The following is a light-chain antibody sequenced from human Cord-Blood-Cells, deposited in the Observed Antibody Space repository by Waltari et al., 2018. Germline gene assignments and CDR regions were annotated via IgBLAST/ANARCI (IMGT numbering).Light chain of an antibody. V-gene: IGKV1-33*01. CDR1: QDISNY. J-gene: IGKJ4*02. CDR2: DAS. CDR3: QQYDNLPRT. Sequence: DIQMTQSPSSLSASVGDRVTITCQASQDISNYLNWYQQKPGQAPKLLIYDASNLETGIPARFSGSGSGTEFTFTISSLQPEDIATYYCQQYDNLPRTFGGGTKVEIK.